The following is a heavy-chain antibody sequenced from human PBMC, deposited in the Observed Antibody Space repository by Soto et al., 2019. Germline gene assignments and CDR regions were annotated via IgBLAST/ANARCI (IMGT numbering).Heavy chain of an antibody. CDR2: ISSSGSTI. Sequence: GGSLRLSCAASGFTFSSYEMNWVRQAPGKGLEWVSYISSSGSTIYYADSVKGRFTISRDNAKNSLYLQMTSLRAEDTAVYYCARRLVVGEYYYYYYGMDVWGQGTTVTVSS. CDR1: GFTFSSYE. V-gene: IGHV3-48*03. D-gene: IGHD3-22*01. CDR3: ARRLVVGEYYYYYYGMDV. J-gene: IGHJ6*02.